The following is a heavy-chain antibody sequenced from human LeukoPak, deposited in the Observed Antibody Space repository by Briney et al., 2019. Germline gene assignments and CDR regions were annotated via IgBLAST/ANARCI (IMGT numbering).Heavy chain of an antibody. CDR1: GGTFSSYA. CDR2: IIPILGIA. Sequence: SVKVSCKASGGTFSSYAISWVRQAPGQGLEWMGRIIPILGIANYAQKFQGRVTITADKSTSTAYMELSSLRSEDTAVYYCARDLVALVATIPDYWGQGTLVTVSS. CDR3: ARDLVALVATIPDY. J-gene: IGHJ4*02. D-gene: IGHD5-12*01. V-gene: IGHV1-69*04.